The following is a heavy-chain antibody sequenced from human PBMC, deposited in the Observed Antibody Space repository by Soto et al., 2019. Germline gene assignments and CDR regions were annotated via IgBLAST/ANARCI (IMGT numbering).Heavy chain of an antibody. CDR2: IYYSGST. CDR1: GGSISSGDYY. V-gene: IGHV4-30-4*01. Sequence: SETLSLTCTVSGGSISSGDYYWSWIRQPPGKGLEWIGYIYYSGSTYYNPSLKSRVTISVDTSKNQFSLKLSSVTAADTAVYYCAREADCSGGSCSLGYYFDYWGQGTLVTVSS. CDR3: AREADCSGGSCSLGYYFDY. D-gene: IGHD2-15*01. J-gene: IGHJ4*02.